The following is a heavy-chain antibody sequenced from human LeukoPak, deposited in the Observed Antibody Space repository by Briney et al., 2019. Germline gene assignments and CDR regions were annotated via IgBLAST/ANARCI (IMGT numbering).Heavy chain of an antibody. V-gene: IGHV4-4*02. CDR1: AGSISSSNW. Sequence: SETLSLTCAVSAGSISSSNWWSWVRQSPVKGLEWIGEIYLYGTTNYNPSLKSRVTISVDTSKNQFSLKLSSVTAADTAVYYCARQPVAVAPWVFDYWGQGTLVTVSS. D-gene: IGHD6-19*01. J-gene: IGHJ4*02. CDR2: IYLYGTT. CDR3: ARQPVAVAPWVFDY.